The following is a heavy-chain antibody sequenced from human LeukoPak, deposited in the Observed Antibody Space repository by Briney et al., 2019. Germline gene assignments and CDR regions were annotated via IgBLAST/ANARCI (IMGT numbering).Heavy chain of an antibody. CDR3: ARDRGDGYNSGYFEY. J-gene: IGHJ4*02. D-gene: IGHD5-24*01. CDR2: IYTSGST. CDR1: GGSISSNSYY. V-gene: IGHV4-61*02. Sequence: PSETLSLTCAVSGGSISSNSYYLSWIRQPAGKGLEWIGRIYTSGSTNYNPSLKSRVTISVDTSKNQFSLRLNSVTAADTAVYYCARDRGDGYNSGYFEYWGQGTLVTVSS.